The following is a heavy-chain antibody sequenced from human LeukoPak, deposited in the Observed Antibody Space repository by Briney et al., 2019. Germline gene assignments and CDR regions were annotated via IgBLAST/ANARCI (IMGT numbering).Heavy chain of an antibody. CDR3: AREGSGSYYLDY. J-gene: IGHJ4*02. V-gene: IGHV3-48*03. Sequence: GGSLRLSCAASGFTFSSYELNWVRQAPGKGLEWVSFISPSGSTIYYADSVKGRFTISRDNAKNSLHLQMNSLRAEDTAVYYCAREGSGSYYLDYWGQGTLVTVSS. D-gene: IGHD1-26*01. CDR1: GFTFSSYE. CDR2: ISPSGSTI.